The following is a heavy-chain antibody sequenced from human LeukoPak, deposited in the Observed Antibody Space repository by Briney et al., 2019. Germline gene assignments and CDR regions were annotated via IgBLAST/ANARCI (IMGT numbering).Heavy chain of an antibody. D-gene: IGHD2-21*02. CDR1: GYTFTNYA. CDR2: INTNTGNP. Sequence: ASVKVSCKASGYTFTNYAMNWVRQAPGQGLEWMGWINTNTGNPTYAHGFTGRFVFSLHTSVSTAYLQLSSLKAEGTAVYYCATACGGDCYSAFDIWGQGTMVTVSS. V-gene: IGHV7-4-1*02. CDR3: ATACGGDCYSAFDI. J-gene: IGHJ3*02.